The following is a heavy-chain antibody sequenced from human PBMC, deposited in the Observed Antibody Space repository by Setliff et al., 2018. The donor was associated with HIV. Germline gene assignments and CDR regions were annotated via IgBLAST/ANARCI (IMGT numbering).Heavy chain of an antibody. CDR3: ARDRGLRGMLLSSKELGFYCMDV. J-gene: IGHJ6*03. CDR2: ISGSGTTT. CDR1: GFAFSSHA. V-gene: IGHV3-23*01. Sequence: PGGSLRLSCAASGFAFSSHAMNWVRQAPGKGLEWVSVISGSGTTTYYADSVKGRFTISRDNSKNTVYLQMNSLRAEDTAIYYCARDRGLRGMLLSSKELGFYCMDVWGKGTTVTVSS. D-gene: IGHD1-26*01.